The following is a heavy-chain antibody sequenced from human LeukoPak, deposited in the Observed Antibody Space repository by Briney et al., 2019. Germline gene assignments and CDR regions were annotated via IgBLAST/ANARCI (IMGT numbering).Heavy chain of an antibody. J-gene: IGHJ4*02. D-gene: IGHD2-21*01. CDR2: ISYDGSNK. Sequence: GRSLRLSCASSGFTFRSYGMHWVRQAPGKGLEGVAVISYDGSNKYYADSVKGRLTISRDNSKNTLYLQMNSLRAEDTAVYYCAKAYCGGDCYSGLYYFDYWGQGTLVTVSS. V-gene: IGHV3-30*18. CDR3: AKAYCGGDCYSGLYYFDY. CDR1: GFTFRSYG.